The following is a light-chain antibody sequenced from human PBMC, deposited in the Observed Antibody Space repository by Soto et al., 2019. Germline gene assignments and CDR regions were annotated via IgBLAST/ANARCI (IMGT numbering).Light chain of an antibody. J-gene: IGKJ5*01. V-gene: IGKV3-20*01. CDR2: DTS. Sequence: EIVMTQSPATLSVSPGERATLSCRTSQSVSNTYVAWYQQKPGQAPRLLIYDTSSRVTGIPDRFSGSGSGTDFTLTISRLEPEDFAVYYCQQHGSSPITFGQGTRLENK. CDR3: QQHGSSPIT. CDR1: QSVSNTY.